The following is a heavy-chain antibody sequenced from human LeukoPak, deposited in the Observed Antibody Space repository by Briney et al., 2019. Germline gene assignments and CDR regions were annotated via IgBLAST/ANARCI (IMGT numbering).Heavy chain of an antibody. CDR2: IYYSGST. CDR3: ACEIQLWSKFDY. Sequence: SETLSLTCTVSGGSISSYYWSWIRQPPGKGLEWIGYIYYSGSTNYNPSLKSRVTISVDTSKNQFSLKLSSVTAADTAVYYCACEIQLWSKFDYWGLGTLVTVSS. V-gene: IGHV4-59*01. D-gene: IGHD5-18*01. CDR1: GGSISSYY. J-gene: IGHJ4*02.